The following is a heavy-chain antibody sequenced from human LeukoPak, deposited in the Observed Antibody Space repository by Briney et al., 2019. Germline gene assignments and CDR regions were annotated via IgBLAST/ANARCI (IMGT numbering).Heavy chain of an antibody. V-gene: IGHV3-20*04. D-gene: IGHD6-19*01. Sequence: GGSLRLSCAASGFTFHDYGMSWVRQAPGKGLKWVSSINWTGGGTAYADSVKGRFTISRDNAKNSLYLQMNSLRVEDTAFYYCARAADTSGYTWFDPWGQGTLVTVSS. CDR3: ARAADTSGYTWFDP. CDR1: GFTFHDYG. J-gene: IGHJ5*02. CDR2: INWTGGGT.